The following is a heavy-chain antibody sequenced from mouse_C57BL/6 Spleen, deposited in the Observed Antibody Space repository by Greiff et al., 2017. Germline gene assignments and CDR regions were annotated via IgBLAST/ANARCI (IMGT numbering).Heavy chain of an antibody. V-gene: IGHV5-17*01. CDR3: ARGAMDY. J-gene: IGHJ4*01. CDR2: ISSGSSTI. CDR1: GFTFSDYG. Sequence: EVKLVESGGGLVKPGGSLKLSCAASGFTFSDYGMHWVRQAPEKGLEWVAYISSGSSTIYYADTVNGRFTISRDNAKNTLFLQMTSLRSEDTAMYYCARGAMDYWGQGTSVTVSS.